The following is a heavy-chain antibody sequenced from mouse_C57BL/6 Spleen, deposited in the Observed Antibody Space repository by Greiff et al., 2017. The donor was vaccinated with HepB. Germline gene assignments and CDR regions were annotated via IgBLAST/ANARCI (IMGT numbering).Heavy chain of an antibody. CDR1: GYAFSSYW. Sequence: VQLQQSGAELVKPGASVKISCKASGYAFSSYWMNWVKQRPGKGLEWIGQIYPGDGDTNYNGKFKGKATLTADKSSSTAYMQLSSLTSEDSAVYFWARSNSNQYYFDYWGQGTTLTVSS. J-gene: IGHJ2*01. CDR2: IYPGDGDT. CDR3: ARSNSNQYYFDY. V-gene: IGHV1-80*01. D-gene: IGHD2-5*01.